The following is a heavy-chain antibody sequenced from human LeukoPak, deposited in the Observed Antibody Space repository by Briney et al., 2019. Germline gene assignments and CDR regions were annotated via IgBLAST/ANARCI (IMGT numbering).Heavy chain of an antibody. CDR1: GFSLTTNELA. Sequence: SGPTLVNPTQTLTLTCTFSGFSLTTNELAVGWIRQPPGKALEWLALIYWDDAKRYSPSLKSRLTITKDTSKNQVVLTMTNMDPVDTATYYCAHSFDYGDYWGWFDPWGQGTLVTVSS. J-gene: IGHJ5*02. V-gene: IGHV2-5*02. D-gene: IGHD4-17*01. CDR2: IYWDDAK. CDR3: AHSFDYGDYWGWFDP.